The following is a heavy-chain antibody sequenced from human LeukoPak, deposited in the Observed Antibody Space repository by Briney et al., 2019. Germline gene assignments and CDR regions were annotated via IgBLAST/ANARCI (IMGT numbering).Heavy chain of an antibody. Sequence: PGGSLRLPCAASGFSFSAYSMNWVRQAPGKGLEWVSYISSSSSTIYYADSVKGRFTISRDNAKNSLYLQMNSLRAEDTAVYFCARGIAAAGSRCDYWGQGTLVTASS. CDR1: GFSFSAYS. CDR2: ISSSSSTI. J-gene: IGHJ4*02. V-gene: IGHV3-48*01. D-gene: IGHD6-13*01. CDR3: ARGIAAAGSRCDY.